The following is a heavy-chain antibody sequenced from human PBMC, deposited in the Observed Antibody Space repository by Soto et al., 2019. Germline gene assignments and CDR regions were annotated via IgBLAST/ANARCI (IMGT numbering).Heavy chain of an antibody. CDR2: IYYSGST. D-gene: IGHD6-13*01. CDR1: GGSISSGDYY. V-gene: IGHV4-30-4*01. CDR3: ARADSPGYCSSLTVDY. J-gene: IGHJ4*02. Sequence: SETLSLTCTVSGGSISSGDYYWSWIRQPPGKGLEWIGYIYYSGSTYYNPSLKRRVTISVDTSKNQFSLKLSSVTAADTAVYYCARADSPGYCSSLTVDYWGQGTLVTVSS.